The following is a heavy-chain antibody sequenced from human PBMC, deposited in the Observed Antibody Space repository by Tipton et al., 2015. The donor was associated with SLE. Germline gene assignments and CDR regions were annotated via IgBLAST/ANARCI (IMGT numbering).Heavy chain of an antibody. CDR3: ARVTVAGTTGLTLFDY. V-gene: IGHV4-4*07. D-gene: IGHD6-19*01. CDR2: IYTGGST. J-gene: IGHJ4*02. CDR1: GGSISTYY. Sequence: TLSLTCSVSGGSISTYYWSWIRQPAGKGLEWIGRIYTGGSTNYNPSLKSRVTISVDTSKNQFSLKLSSVTAADTAVYYCARVTVAGTTGLTLFDYWGQGTLVTVSS.